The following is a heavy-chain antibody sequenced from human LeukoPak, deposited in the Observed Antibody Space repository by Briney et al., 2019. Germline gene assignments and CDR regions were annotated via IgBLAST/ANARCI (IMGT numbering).Heavy chain of an antibody. CDR3: AISGNYFRPFDY. CDR1: RYTFTSYY. D-gene: IGHD1-26*01. V-gene: IGHV1-46*01. J-gene: IGHJ4*02. Sequence: ASVKVSCKASRYTFTSYYMHWVRQAPGQGLEWMGIINPSIGSTIYSQKFQGRVTMTRDTSTSTVYMELSSLKSEDTAVFYCAISGNYFRPFDYWGQGTLVSVSS. CDR2: INPSIGST.